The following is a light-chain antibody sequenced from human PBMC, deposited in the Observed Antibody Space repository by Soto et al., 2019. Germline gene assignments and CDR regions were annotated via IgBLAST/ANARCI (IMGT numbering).Light chain of an antibody. CDR2: DAS. CDR1: QSISRW. V-gene: IGKV1-5*01. Sequence: DIQMTQSPSSLSASVGDRVTITCRASQSISRWLVWYQQKPGKAPKLLIYDASILKSGVPSRFSGSGSGTDFTFTISSLQPEDIATYYCQQYDNLPITFGPGTKVDIK. J-gene: IGKJ3*01. CDR3: QQYDNLPIT.